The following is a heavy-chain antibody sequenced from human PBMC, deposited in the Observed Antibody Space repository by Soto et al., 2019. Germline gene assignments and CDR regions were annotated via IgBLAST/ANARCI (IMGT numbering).Heavy chain of an antibody. Sequence: EVQLLESGGGLVKPGGSLRPSGAASDSTFSSYAMSWSRQPQGKGLGWVSAISGSGGSTYYADSVKGRFTISRDNSKNTLYLQMNSLRAEDTAVYYCAKAEELGHFDYWGQGTLVTVSS. V-gene: IGHV3-23*01. J-gene: IGHJ4*01. CDR1: DSTFSSYA. CDR2: ISGSGGST. CDR3: AKAEELGHFDY. D-gene: IGHD1-26*01.